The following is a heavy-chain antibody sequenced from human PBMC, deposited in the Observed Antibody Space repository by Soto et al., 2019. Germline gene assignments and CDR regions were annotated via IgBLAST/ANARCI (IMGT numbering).Heavy chain of an antibody. CDR2: IDHSGST. Sequence: QVQLQESGPGLVKPSGTLSLTCAVSGGSISSSNWWSWVRQPPGKGLEWIGEIDHSGSTNYNPSLKSRVTTSVDKSKNQFSLKLSSVTAADPAVYYCARAVVGANSVLDYWGQGPLVTVSS. CDR1: GGSISSSNW. D-gene: IGHD1-26*01. J-gene: IGHJ4*02. V-gene: IGHV4-4*02. CDR3: ARAVVGANSVLDY.